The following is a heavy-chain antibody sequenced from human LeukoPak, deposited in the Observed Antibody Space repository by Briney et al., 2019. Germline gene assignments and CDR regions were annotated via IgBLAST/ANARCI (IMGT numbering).Heavy chain of an antibody. Sequence: PSETLSLTCAVYGGSFSGYYWSWIRQPPGKGLEWIGEINRSGSTNYNPSLKSRVTISVDTSKNQFSLKLSSVTAADTAVYYCARGRGRGHRGGYYYYGMDVWGKGTTVTVSS. J-gene: IGHJ6*04. CDR2: INRSGST. D-gene: IGHD5-18*01. V-gene: IGHV4-34*01. CDR3: ARGRGRGHRGGYYYYGMDV. CDR1: GGSFSGYY.